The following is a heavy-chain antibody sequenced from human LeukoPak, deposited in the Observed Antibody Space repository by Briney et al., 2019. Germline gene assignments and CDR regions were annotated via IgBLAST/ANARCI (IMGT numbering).Heavy chain of an antibody. CDR3: ASFPGGSGSYYNPPLGFDY. J-gene: IGHJ4*02. CDR2: IYYSGST. CDR1: GGSISSGGYY. Sequence: KASETLSLTCTVSGGSISSGGYYWSWIRQHPGKGLEWIGYIYYSGSTYYNPSLKSRVTISVDTSKNQFSLKLSSVTAADTAVYYCASFPGGSGSYYNPPLGFDYWGQGTLVTVSS. V-gene: IGHV4-31*03. D-gene: IGHD3-10*01.